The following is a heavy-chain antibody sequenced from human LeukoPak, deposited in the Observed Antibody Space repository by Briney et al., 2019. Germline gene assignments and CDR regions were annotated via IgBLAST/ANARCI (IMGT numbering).Heavy chain of an antibody. CDR1: GFTFSSYG. J-gene: IGHJ4*02. CDR2: IRYDGSNK. CDR3: AKMEPDSSGYYLDY. V-gene: IGHV3-30*02. Sequence: GGSLRLSCAASGFTFSSYGMHWVRQAPGKGLEWVAFIRYDGSNKYYADSVKGRFTISRDNSKNTLYLQMNSLRAEDTAVYYCAKMEPDSSGYYLDYWGQGTLVTVSS. D-gene: IGHD3-22*01.